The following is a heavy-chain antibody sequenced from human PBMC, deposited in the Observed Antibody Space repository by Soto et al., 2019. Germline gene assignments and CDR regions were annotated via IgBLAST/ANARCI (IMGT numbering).Heavy chain of an antibody. Sequence: GGSLRLSCAASGFTFSSYAMHWVRQAPGKGLEWVAVISYDGSNKYYADSVKGRFTISRDNSKNTLYLQMNSLRAEDTAVYYCARLPVRSSWTSRYYYYGMDVWGQGTTVTVSS. D-gene: IGHD6-13*01. CDR1: GFTFSSYA. CDR2: ISYDGSNK. V-gene: IGHV3-30-3*01. J-gene: IGHJ6*02. CDR3: ARLPVRSSWTSRYYYYGMDV.